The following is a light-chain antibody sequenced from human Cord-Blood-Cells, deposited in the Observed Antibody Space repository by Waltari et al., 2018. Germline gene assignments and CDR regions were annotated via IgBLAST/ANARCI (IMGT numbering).Light chain of an antibody. J-gene: IGLJ3*02. V-gene: IGLV2-14*02. CDR3: SSYTSSSTLV. Sequence: QSALTQPASVSGSPGQSITISCTGTSSDVGSYNLVSWYQQHPGKAPKLMIYEGSKRPSGVSNRFSGSKSGNTASLTSSGLQAEDEADYYCSSYTSSSTLVFGGGTKLTVL. CDR2: EGS. CDR1: SSDVGSYNL.